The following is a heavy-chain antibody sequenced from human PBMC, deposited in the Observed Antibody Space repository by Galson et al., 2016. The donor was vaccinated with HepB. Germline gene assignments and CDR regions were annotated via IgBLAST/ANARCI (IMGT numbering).Heavy chain of an antibody. Sequence: PALVKPTQTLTLTCTFSGFSLSTDGVGVGWIRQPPGKALEWLAIIHWDDDKRYSPSLKSRITITKDTSKNQVVLTMTNIDPVDSATYYCAHVDFSIYDRFDPWGQGTLVTVSS. J-gene: IGHJ5*02. CDR3: AHVDFSIYDRFDP. CDR2: IHWDDDK. V-gene: IGHV2-5*02. CDR1: GFSLSTDGVG. D-gene: IGHD4-11*01.